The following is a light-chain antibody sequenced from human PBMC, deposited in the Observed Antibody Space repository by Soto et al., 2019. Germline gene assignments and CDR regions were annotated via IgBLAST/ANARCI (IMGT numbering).Light chain of an antibody. CDR3: QQYGNSPQT. CDR2: AAS. V-gene: IGKV3-20*01. CDR1: QSVSSSF. Sequence: EIVLTQSPGTLSLSPGERVTLSCRASQSVSSSFLAWYQQKPGQAPRLLIYAASSRATGIPDRFSGSGSGTDFTLTISRLEPEDFAVYYCQQYGNSPQTFGQGTKGDIK. J-gene: IGKJ1*01.